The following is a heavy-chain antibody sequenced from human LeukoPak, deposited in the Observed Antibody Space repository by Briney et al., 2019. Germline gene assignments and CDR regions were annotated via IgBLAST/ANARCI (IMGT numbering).Heavy chain of an antibody. J-gene: IGHJ4*02. CDR2: IYYSGST. CDR1: GGSISSADYY. Sequence: PSETLSLTCTVSGGSISSADYYWSWIRQPPGKGLEWIGYIYYSGSTSYNPSLKSRVTISVDTSKNQFSLKLSSVTAADAAVYYCARDQSGSYIFDYWGQGTLVTVSS. V-gene: IGHV4-30-4*02. CDR3: ARDQSGSYIFDY. D-gene: IGHD1-26*01.